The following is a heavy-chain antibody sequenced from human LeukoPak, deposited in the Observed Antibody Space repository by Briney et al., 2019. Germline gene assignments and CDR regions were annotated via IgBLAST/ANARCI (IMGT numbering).Heavy chain of an antibody. CDR3: ARVGSEEGYYFDY. CDR1: GFTFSSYW. CDR2: IKQDGSEK. J-gene: IGHJ4*02. V-gene: IGHV3-7*03. Sequence: PGGSLRLSCAASGFTFSSYWMSWVRQAPGKGLEWVANIKQDGSEKYYVDSVKGRFTISRDNAKNSLYLQMNSLRAEDTALYYCARVGSEEGYYFDYWGQGTLVTVSS. D-gene: IGHD2-15*01.